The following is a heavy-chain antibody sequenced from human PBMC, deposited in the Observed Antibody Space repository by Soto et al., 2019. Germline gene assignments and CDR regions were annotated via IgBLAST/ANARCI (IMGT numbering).Heavy chain of an antibody. J-gene: IGHJ5*02. CDR1: GYTFTGYY. V-gene: IGHV1-2*04. D-gene: IGHD3-10*01. CDR2: INPNSGGT. Sequence: ASVKVSCKASGYTFTGYYMHWVRQAPGQGLEWMGWINPNSGGTNYAQKFQGWVTMTRDTSISTAYMELSRLRSDDTAVYYCARGPNYYGSGSYYNGLSWFDPWGQGTLVTVSS. CDR3: ARGPNYYGSGSYYNGLSWFDP.